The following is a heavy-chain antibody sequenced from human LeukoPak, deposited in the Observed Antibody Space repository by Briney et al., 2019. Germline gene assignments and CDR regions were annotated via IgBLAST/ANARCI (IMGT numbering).Heavy chain of an antibody. CDR3: ARDRYYGSGSSYPWAFDI. V-gene: IGHV1-18*01. CDR1: GYTFTSYG. Sequence: GASVKVSCKASGYTFTSYGISWVRQAPGQGLEGMGWISAYNGNTNYAQKLQGRVTMSTDTSTSTAYMELRSLRSDDTAVYYCARDRYYGSGSSYPWAFDIWGQGTMVTVSS. D-gene: IGHD3-10*01. J-gene: IGHJ3*02. CDR2: ISAYNGNT.